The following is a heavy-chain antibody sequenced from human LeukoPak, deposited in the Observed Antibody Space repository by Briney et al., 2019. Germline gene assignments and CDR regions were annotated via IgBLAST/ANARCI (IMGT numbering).Heavy chain of an antibody. CDR1: GLIFSDFD. J-gene: IGHJ4*02. V-gene: IGHV3-23*01. CDR2: ISHSGRST. D-gene: IGHD6-19*01. CDR3: AKAVAVALDY. Sequence: GGSLRLSCAASGLIFSDFDMSWVRQAPGKGLEWVSAISHSGRSTYYADSVKGRFTISRDNSKNTLYLEMNSLRADDTAVYYCAKAVAVALDYWGQGTLVTVSS.